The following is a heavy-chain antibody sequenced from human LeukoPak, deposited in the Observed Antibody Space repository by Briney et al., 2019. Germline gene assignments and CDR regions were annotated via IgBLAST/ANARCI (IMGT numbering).Heavy chain of an antibody. V-gene: IGHV3-20*04. CDR1: GFTFDDYG. CDR3: ARGAYSSSIYYFDY. J-gene: IGHJ4*02. Sequence: GGSLRLSCAASGFTFDDYGMSWVRQAPGKGLEWVSGINWNGGSTGYADSVKGRFTISRDNAKNSLYRQMNSLRAEDTALYYCARGAYSSSIYYFDYWGPGTLVTVSS. D-gene: IGHD6-6*01. CDR2: INWNGGST.